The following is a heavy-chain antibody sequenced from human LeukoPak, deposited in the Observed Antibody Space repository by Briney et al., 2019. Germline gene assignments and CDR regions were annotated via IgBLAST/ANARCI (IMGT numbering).Heavy chain of an antibody. D-gene: IGHD7-27*01. CDR1: GYTFTGYY. J-gene: IGHJ5*02. Sequence: ASVKVSCKASGYTFTGYYMHWVRQAPGQGLEWTGWINPNSGGTNYAQKFQGRVTMTRDTSISTAYIELSRLRSDDTAVYYCARDALRNRHWGAWFDPWGQGTLVTVSS. V-gene: IGHV1-2*02. CDR2: INPNSGGT. CDR3: ARDALRNRHWGAWFDP.